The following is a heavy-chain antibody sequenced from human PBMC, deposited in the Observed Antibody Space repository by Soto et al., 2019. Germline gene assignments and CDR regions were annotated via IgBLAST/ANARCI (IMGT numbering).Heavy chain of an antibody. Sequence: QVQLQESGPGLVKPSQILSLTCTVSGGSISSGGYYWSWIRQHPGKGLEWIGYIYYSGSTYYNPSLKSRVTISVDTSKNQSSLKLSSVTAADTAVYYCARDRGYCSGGSCLTRRDYYYGMDVWGQGTTVTVSS. J-gene: IGHJ6*02. CDR3: ARDRGYCSGGSCLTRRDYYYGMDV. CDR1: GGSISSGGYY. CDR2: IYYSGST. D-gene: IGHD2-15*01. V-gene: IGHV4-31*03.